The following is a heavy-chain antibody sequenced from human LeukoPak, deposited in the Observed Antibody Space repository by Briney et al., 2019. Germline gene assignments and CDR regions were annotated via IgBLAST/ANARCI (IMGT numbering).Heavy chain of an antibody. CDR2: ISSSSSHI. J-gene: IGHJ4*01. CDR3: ARLSAMLRGPEPIYYFDY. D-gene: IGHD3-10*01. V-gene: IGHV3-21*01. Sequence: GGSLRLSCAASGFSFSTYSMNWVRQAPGKGLEWVSSISSSSSHIYYADSVKGRFTISRDNSKNTLYLQMNSLRAEDTAMYYCARLSAMLRGPEPIYYFDYWGQGTLVTVSS. CDR1: GFSFSTYS.